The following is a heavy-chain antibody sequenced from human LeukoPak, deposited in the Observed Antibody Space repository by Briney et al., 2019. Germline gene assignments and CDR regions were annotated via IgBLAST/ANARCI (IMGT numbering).Heavy chain of an antibody. CDR1: GFTVTSNY. D-gene: IGHD5/OR15-5a*01. CDR3: ARSNDVFDI. J-gene: IGHJ3*02. V-gene: IGHV3-53*01. Sequence: GGSMRLSSAASGFTVTSNYMNWIRQAPGKGLEWVSIIYSGGSTYYADSVKGRFTISRDNSKNTLYLQMHSFRAVDQIVSCCARSNDVFDISGEGTLVTVYS. CDR2: IYSGGST.